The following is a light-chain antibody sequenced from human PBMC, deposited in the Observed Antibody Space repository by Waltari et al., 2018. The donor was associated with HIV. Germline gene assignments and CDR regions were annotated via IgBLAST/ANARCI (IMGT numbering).Light chain of an antibody. V-gene: IGLV2-23*02. J-gene: IGLJ2*01. CDR1: SDDIGGSNL. CDR3: CSKSTIYFGVL. Sequence: QSALTQPASVSGPPGPSITISCTGTSDDIGGSNLVSWYQHHPGKAPRLIIFDVDKRPSGISDRFSGSKSGYTASLTISGLRTEDEADYFCCSKSTIYFGVLFGGGTTLTVL. CDR2: DVD.